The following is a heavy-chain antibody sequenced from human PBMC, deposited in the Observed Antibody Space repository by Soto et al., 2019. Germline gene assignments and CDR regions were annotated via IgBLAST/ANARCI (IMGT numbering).Heavy chain of an antibody. CDR1: GGSFSGYY. CDR2: INHSGST. CDR3: ARGRVAAASWVTYYYYYGMDV. V-gene: IGHV4-34*01. Sequence: KTSETLSLTCAVYGGSFSGYYWSWIRQPPGKGLEWIGEINHSGSTNYNPSLKSRVTISVDTSKNQFSLKLSSVTAADTAVYYCARGRVAAASWVTYYYYYGMDVWGQGTTVTVSS. D-gene: IGHD6-13*01. J-gene: IGHJ6*02.